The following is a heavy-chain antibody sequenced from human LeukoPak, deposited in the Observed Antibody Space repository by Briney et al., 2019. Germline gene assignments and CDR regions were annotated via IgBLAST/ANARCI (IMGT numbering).Heavy chain of an antibody. CDR1: GFTFSSYE. D-gene: IGHD3-10*01. CDR2: ISSSGSTI. Sequence: GGSLRLSCAASGFTFSSYEMNWVRQAPGKGLEWVSYISSSGSTIYYADSVKGRFTISRDNSKNSLYLQMNSLRTEDTALYYCAKDGGNYYGSGAKGNYFDYWGQGTLVTVSS. J-gene: IGHJ4*02. V-gene: IGHV3-48*03. CDR3: AKDGGNYYGSGAKGNYFDY.